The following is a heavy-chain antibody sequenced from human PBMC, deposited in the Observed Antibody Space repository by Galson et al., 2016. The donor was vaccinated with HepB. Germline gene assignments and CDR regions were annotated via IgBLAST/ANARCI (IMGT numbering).Heavy chain of an antibody. CDR2: INPDGSST. J-gene: IGHJ4*02. Sequence: SLRLSCAASGFTFSGFWMHWVRQAPGKGLVWVSRINPDGSSTRYGDSVKGRFTISRDNAKNMLFLQMIRLRAEDTAVYYCVRGNSGDYWGQGTLVTVSS. D-gene: IGHD2-21*01. CDR1: GFTFSGFW. CDR3: VRGNSGDY. V-gene: IGHV3-74*01.